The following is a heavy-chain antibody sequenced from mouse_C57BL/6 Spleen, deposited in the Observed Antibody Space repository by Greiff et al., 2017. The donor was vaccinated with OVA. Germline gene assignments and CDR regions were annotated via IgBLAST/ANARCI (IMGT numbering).Heavy chain of an antibody. CDR3: ARGSTMVTTGPLFDY. D-gene: IGHD2-2*01. Sequence: QVQLKQPGAELVKPGASVKMSCKASGYTFTSYWITWVKQRPGQGLEWIGDIYPGSGSTNYNEKFKSKATLTVDTSSSTAYMQLSSLTSEDSAVYYCARGSTMVTTGPLFDYWGQGTTLTVSS. CDR2: IYPGSGST. CDR1: GYTFTSYW. J-gene: IGHJ2*01. V-gene: IGHV1-55*01.